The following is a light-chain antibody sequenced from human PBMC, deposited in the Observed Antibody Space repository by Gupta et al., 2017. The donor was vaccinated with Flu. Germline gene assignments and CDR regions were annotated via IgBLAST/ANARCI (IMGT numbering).Light chain of an antibody. V-gene: IGKV3-15*01. CDR3: QQYHNWPPRYT. J-gene: IGKJ2*01. CDR2: GAS. CDR1: QRVSSN. Sequence: EIVMTQAPATLSVSPGERATLSCRASQRVSSNLAWYQQKPGQAPRPLIYGASTRATGIPARFSVSGSGTEFTLTISSLQSEDFAVYFCQQYHNWPPRYTFGQGTKLEIK.